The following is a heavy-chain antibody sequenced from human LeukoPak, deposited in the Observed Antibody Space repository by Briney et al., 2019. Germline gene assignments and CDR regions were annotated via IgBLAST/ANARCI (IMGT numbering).Heavy chain of an antibody. CDR3: ARRDPTQQLDY. V-gene: IGHV4-38-2*02. CDR1: GYSISSGYY. Sequence: SETLSLTCTVSGYSISSGYYWGWIRPPPGKGLEWIGSIYHSGSTYYNPSLKSRVTISVDTSKNQFSLKLSSVTAADTAVYYCARRDPTQQLDYWGQGTLVTVSS. D-gene: IGHD6-13*01. J-gene: IGHJ4*02. CDR2: IYHSGST.